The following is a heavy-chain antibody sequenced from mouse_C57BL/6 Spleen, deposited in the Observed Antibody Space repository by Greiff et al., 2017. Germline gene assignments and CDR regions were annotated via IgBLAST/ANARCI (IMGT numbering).Heavy chain of an antibody. CDR1: GYTFTSYW. CDR2: IDPSDSYT. Sequence: QVQLKQSGAELVMPGASVKLSCKASGYTFTSYWMHWVKQRPGQGLEWIGEIDPSDSYTNYNQKFKGKSTLTVDKSSSTAYMQLSSLTSEDSAVYYCARTGENTFDYWGQGTTLTVSS. D-gene: IGHD4-1*01. V-gene: IGHV1-69*01. J-gene: IGHJ2*01. CDR3: ARTGENTFDY.